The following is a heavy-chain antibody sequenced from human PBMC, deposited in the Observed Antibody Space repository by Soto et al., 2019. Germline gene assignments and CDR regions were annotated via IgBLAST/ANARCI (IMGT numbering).Heavy chain of an antibody. CDR1: GFTFSSYA. Sequence: PGGSLRLSCAASGFTFSSYAMSWVRQAPGKGLEWVSAISGSGGSTYYADSVKGRFTISRDNSKNTLYLQMNSLRAEDTAVYYCAKDPTYYDSSCYPWYYYYGMYAWGQGTTVPVSS. CDR3: AKDPTYYDSSCYPWYYYYGMYA. J-gene: IGHJ6*02. D-gene: IGHD3-22*01. CDR2: ISGSGGST. V-gene: IGHV3-23*01.